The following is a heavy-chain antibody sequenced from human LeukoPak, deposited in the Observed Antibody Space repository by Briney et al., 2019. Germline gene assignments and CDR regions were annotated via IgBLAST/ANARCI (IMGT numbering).Heavy chain of an antibody. CDR1: GFTFDDYA. CDR3: AKDSCSGGSCYFDY. J-gene: IGHJ4*02. V-gene: IGHV3-9*01. D-gene: IGHD2-15*01. Sequence: PGRSLRLSCAASGFTFDDYAMPWVRQAPGKGLEWVSGISWNSGSIGYADSVKGRFTISRDNAKNSLYLQMNSPRAEDTALYYCAKDSCSGGSCYFDYWGQGTLVTVSS. CDR2: ISWNSGSI.